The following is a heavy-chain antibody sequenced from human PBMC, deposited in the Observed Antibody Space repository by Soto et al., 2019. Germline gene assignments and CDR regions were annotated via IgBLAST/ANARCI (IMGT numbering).Heavy chain of an antibody. CDR1: GFTFISYA. J-gene: IGHJ6*02. D-gene: IGHD3-9*01. CDR2: ISGSGCST. Sequence: VSLRLSCAASGFTFISYAMSWVRQSPVKGLEWVSAISGSGCSTYYADSVKGRFTISRDNSKNTLYPQMNSLRAEDTAVYYCAKKVVALRYFDWLLYYYGMDVWGQGTRVPVSS. V-gene: IGHV3-23*01. CDR3: AKKVVALRYFDWLLYYYGMDV.